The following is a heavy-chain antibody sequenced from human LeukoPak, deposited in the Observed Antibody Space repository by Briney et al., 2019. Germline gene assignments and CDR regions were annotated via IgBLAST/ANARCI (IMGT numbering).Heavy chain of an antibody. D-gene: IGHD4-17*01. V-gene: IGHV1-18*01. Sequence: ASVKVSCKASGYTFTSYGISWVRQAPGQGLEWTGWISAYNGNTNYAQKLQGRVTMTTDTSTSTAYMELRSLRSDDTAVYYCARAGDYYYYYGMDVWGQGTTVTVSS. CDR2: ISAYNGNT. CDR1: GYTFTSYG. J-gene: IGHJ6*02. CDR3: ARAGDYYYYYGMDV.